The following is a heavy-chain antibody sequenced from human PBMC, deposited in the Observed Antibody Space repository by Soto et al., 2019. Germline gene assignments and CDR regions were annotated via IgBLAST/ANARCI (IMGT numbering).Heavy chain of an antibody. D-gene: IGHD2-8*02. V-gene: IGHV1-69*02. Sequence: QVQLLQSGSEVKKPGSSVKVSCRASGGSLSSYPVTWVRQAPGQGLEWMGRIIPIVGLTNYAQKFQGRVTITADKSTATAYMEVSSLRSDDTAVYYCARPTGGHDAGGNYMEVWGKGTTVIVSS. CDR3: ARPTGGHDAGGNYMEV. J-gene: IGHJ6*03. CDR1: GGSLSSYP. CDR2: IIPIVGLT.